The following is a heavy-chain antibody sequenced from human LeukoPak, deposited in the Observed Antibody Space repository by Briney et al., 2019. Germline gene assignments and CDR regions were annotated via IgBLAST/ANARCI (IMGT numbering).Heavy chain of an antibody. CDR2: IYDSGST. D-gene: IGHD3-16*02. J-gene: IGHJ3*02. V-gene: IGHV4-31*03. Sequence: PSQTLSLTCTVSGGSISSGGYYWSWIRQHPGKGLEWIGYIYDSGSTYHNPSLKSRVTISVDTSKNQFSLKLSSVTAADTAVYYCARYGYDYVWGSYRDDAFDIWGQGTMVTVSS. CDR3: ARYGYDYVWGSYRDDAFDI. CDR1: GGSISSGGYY.